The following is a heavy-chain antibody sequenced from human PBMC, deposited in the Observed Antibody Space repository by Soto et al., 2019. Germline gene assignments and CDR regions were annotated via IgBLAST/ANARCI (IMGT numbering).Heavy chain of an antibody. V-gene: IGHV2-70*01. Sequence: SGPTLVNPTQTLTLTCTFSGFSLSTSGMCGSWIRQPPGKALEWLALIDWDDDKYYSTSLKTRLTISKDTSKNQVVLTMTNMDPVDTATYYCARTVRIYDYVWGSYRSNSDFDYWGQGTLVTVSS. J-gene: IGHJ4*02. D-gene: IGHD3-16*02. CDR3: ARTVRIYDYVWGSYRSNSDFDY. CDR2: IDWDDDK. CDR1: GFSLSTSGMC.